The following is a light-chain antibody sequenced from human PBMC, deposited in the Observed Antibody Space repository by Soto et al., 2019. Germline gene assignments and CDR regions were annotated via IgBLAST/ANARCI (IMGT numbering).Light chain of an antibody. CDR3: QQYNSWPLT. CDR2: GAS. V-gene: IGKV3-15*01. Sequence: EIAMTQSPATLSVSLGERATLSCRASQGISRNLAWYQQNPGQAPRLLMYGASTRATGTPARFSGSGSGTESTLTISSLQSEDFAVYYCQQYNSWPLTFGGGTKVDIK. CDR1: QGISRN. J-gene: IGKJ4*01.